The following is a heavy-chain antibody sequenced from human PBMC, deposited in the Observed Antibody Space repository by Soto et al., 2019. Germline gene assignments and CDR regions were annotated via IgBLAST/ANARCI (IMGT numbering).Heavy chain of an antibody. D-gene: IGHD6-19*01. V-gene: IGHV3-30*18. Sequence: QGQLVESGGGVAHPGRSLRLSCAASGFTFSNYGMHWVRQAPGKGLEWGAVISYDGSNQYYADSVEGRITISRDNSKNTLYLQMNSLRAEDTAVYYCAKDGNIYSSGWYAPSLDYWGQGTLVTVSS. CDR2: ISYDGSNQ. CDR1: GFTFSNYG. CDR3: AKDGNIYSSGWYAPSLDY. J-gene: IGHJ4*02.